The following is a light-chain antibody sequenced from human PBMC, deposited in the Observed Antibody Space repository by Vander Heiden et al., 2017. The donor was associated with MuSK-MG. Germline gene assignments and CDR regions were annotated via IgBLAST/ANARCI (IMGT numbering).Light chain of an antibody. V-gene: IGKV3-11*01. CDR2: DAA. J-gene: IGKJ5*01. Sequence: DIVLTHSPASLSLSPGERATLSCRASQSVSSYITWYQQTPGQATRLLIYDAANRATGIPARFSGSGSGTDSTLTISSLAPEASAVYYCQQRDNWRGTFGQGTRLEIK. CDR3: QQRDNWRGT. CDR1: QSVSSY.